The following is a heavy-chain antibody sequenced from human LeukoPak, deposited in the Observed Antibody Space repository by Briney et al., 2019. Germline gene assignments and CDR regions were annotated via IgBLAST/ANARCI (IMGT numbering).Heavy chain of an antibody. CDR1: GFALSIFW. D-gene: IGHD1-26*01. Sequence: PGGSLRLSCAPSGFALSIFWMHWVPEAPGKGVGWVSGINSDGSSTRYANSLKGRFTISRDNAKNTLFLQMNSLRAEDTAVYNCARSPSIVGATIDYWGQGTLVTVSS. CDR2: INSDGSST. CDR3: ARSPSIVGATIDY. J-gene: IGHJ4*02. V-gene: IGHV3-74*01.